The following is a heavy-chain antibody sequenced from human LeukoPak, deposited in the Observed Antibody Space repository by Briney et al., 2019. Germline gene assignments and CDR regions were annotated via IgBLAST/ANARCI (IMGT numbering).Heavy chain of an antibody. CDR3: AKDWYYYGSGSYYSHRFDY. CDR1: GFTFDDYA. D-gene: IGHD3-10*01. Sequence: PGGSLRLSCAASGFTFDDYAMHWVRQAPGKGLEWVSGISWNSGSIGYADSVKGRFTISRDNAKNSLYLQMNSLRAEDTAVYYCAKDWYYYGSGSYYSHRFDYWGQGTLVTVSS. CDR2: ISWNSGSI. J-gene: IGHJ4*02. V-gene: IGHV3-9*01.